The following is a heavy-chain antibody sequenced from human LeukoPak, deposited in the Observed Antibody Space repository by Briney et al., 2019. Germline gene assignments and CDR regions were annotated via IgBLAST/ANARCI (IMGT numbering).Heavy chain of an antibody. CDR3: ARVPLSIAALYYFDY. J-gene: IGHJ4*02. D-gene: IGHD6-6*01. CDR1: GFTFSSYS. V-gene: IGHV3-30*03. CDR2: ISYDGSNK. Sequence: GGSLRLSCAASGFTFSSYSMNWVRQAPGKGLEWVAVISYDGSNKYYADSVKGRFTISRDNSKNTLYLQMNSLRAEDTAVYYCARVPLSIAALYYFDYWGQGTLVTVSS.